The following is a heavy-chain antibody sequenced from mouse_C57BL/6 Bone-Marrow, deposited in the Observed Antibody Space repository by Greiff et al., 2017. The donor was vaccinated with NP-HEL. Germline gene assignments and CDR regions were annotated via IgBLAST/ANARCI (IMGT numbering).Heavy chain of an antibody. CDR2: INPGSGGT. CDR3: ARERILVYFDY. Sequence: QVQLQQSGAELVRPGTSVKVSCKASGYAFTNYLIEWVKQRPGQGLEWIGVINPGSGGTNYNEKFKGKGTLTADKSSSTAYMQLSSLTSEDSAVYFCARERILVYFDYWGQGTTLTVSS. V-gene: IGHV1-54*01. J-gene: IGHJ2*01. CDR1: GYAFTNYL. D-gene: IGHD1-1*02.